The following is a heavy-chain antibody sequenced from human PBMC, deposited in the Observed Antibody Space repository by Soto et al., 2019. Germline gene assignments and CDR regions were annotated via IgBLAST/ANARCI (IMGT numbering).Heavy chain of an antibody. V-gene: IGHV4-61*01. J-gene: IGHJ4*02. Sequence: PSETLSLTCPVSGCSVRSGSYYWNWVRQPPGKGLQWIGYTHHSGSTNYNPSLQSRVTISVDTSKNQFSLRLSSVTAADTAVYYCAREAITVAPRSYFDYWGQGNMVTVSS. CDR3: AREAITVAPRSYFDY. CDR2: THHSGST. CDR1: GCSVRSGSYY. D-gene: IGHD6-19*01.